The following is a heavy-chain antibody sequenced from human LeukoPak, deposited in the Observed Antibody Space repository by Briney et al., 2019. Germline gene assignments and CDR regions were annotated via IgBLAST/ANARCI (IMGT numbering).Heavy chain of an antibody. CDR1: GGSIRNLY. J-gene: IGHJ6*02. V-gene: IGHV4-59*08. CDR2: IYYSGST. D-gene: IGHD3-16*01. CDR3: ARLFPFHGNMRYGMGV. Sequence: SETLSLTCTVSGGSIRNLYWSWIRQPPGKGLEWIGFIYYSGSTNYNPSLKSRLTISVDTSKNRISLSLNSVTAADTAVYYCARLFPFHGNMRYGMGVWGQGTTVTVSS.